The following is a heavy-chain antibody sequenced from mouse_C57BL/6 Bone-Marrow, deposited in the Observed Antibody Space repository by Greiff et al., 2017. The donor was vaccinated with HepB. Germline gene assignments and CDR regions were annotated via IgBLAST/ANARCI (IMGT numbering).Heavy chain of an antibody. D-gene: IGHD2-4*01. J-gene: IGHJ3*01. CDR1: GYTFTDYY. CDR2: IYPGSGNT. V-gene: IGHV1-76*01. CDR3: ARGGPHYDYSFAY. Sequence: VQLQQSGAELVRPGASVKLSCKASGYTFTDYYINWVKQRPGQGLEWIARIYPGSGNTYYNEKFKGKATLTAEKSSSTAYMQLSSLTSEDSAVYFCARGGPHYDYSFAYWGQGTLVTVSA.